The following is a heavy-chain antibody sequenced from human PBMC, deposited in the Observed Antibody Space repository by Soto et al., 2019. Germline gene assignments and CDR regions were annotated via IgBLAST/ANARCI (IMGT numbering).Heavy chain of an antibody. D-gene: IGHD6-13*01. Sequence: SDTLSLTFTVSGCSISSGDYYWSWIRQPPGKGLEWIGYIYYSGSTYYNPSLKSRVTISVDTSKNQFSLKLSSVTAADTAVYYCARDQQQYLDYWGQGTLVTVSS. CDR1: GCSISSGDYY. CDR2: IYYSGST. J-gene: IGHJ4*02. V-gene: IGHV4-30-4*02. CDR3: ARDQQQYLDY.